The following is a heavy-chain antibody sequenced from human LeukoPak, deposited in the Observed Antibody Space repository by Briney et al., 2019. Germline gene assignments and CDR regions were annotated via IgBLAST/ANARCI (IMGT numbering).Heavy chain of an antibody. CDR2: TYYRSKWYN. J-gene: IGHJ3*02. CDR3: ARDSPIAAAAPGAFDI. Sequence: SQTLSLTCAISGDSVSSNSAAWNWIRQSPSRGLEWLGRTYYRSKWYNDYAVSVKSRITINPDTSKNQFSLQLNSVTPEDTAVYYCARDSPIAAAAPGAFDIWGQGTMVTVSS. CDR1: GDSVSSNSAA. V-gene: IGHV6-1*01. D-gene: IGHD6-13*01.